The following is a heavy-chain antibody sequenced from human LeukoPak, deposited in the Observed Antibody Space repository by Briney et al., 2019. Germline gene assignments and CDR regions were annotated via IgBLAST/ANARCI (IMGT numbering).Heavy chain of an antibody. CDR2: MYYSGTT. D-gene: IGHD1-26*01. J-gene: IGHJ4*02. CDR3: ARVLGWGATIFDY. Sequence: SETLSLTCTVSGGSITSYYWSWIRQPPGKGLEWIGYMYYSGTTNNNPSLKSRVTISVDTSKNQFSLKVRSVTAADTAVYYCARVLGWGATIFDYWGQGTLVTVSS. CDR1: GGSITSYY. V-gene: IGHV4-59*01.